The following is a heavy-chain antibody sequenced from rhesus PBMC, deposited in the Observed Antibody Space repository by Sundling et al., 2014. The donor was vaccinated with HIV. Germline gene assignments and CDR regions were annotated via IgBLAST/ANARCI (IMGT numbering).Heavy chain of an antibody. D-gene: IGHD3-3*01. CDR1: GASISSNY. CDR2: IYGGDGST. J-gene: IGHJ4*01. Sequence: QVQLQESGPGLVKPSETLSLTCSVSGASISSNYWRWIRQAPGKGLEWIGRIYGGDGSTDYKSSLKSRVSISIDTSKKQFSLKLTTVTAADTAVYYCARESLQYLDWLLSNYFDYWGQGVLVTVSS. CDR3: ARESLQYLDWLLSNYFDY. V-gene: IGHV4S2*01.